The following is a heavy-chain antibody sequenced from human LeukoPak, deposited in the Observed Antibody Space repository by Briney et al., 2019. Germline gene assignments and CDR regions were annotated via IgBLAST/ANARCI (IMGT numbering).Heavy chain of an antibody. V-gene: IGHV1-69*05. CDR1: GGTFISYA. Sequence: SVKVSCKASGGTFISYAISWVRQAPGQGLEWMGGIIPIFGTANYAQKFQGRVTITTDESTSTAYMEPSSLRSEDTAVYYCARNSDTMIENYFDYWGQGTLVTVSS. CDR3: ARNSDTMIENYFDY. CDR2: IIPIFGTA. D-gene: IGHD3-22*01. J-gene: IGHJ4*02.